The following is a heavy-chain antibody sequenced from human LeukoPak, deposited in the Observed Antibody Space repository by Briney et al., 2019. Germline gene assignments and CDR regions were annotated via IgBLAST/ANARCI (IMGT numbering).Heavy chain of an antibody. CDR3: FDP. CDR2: IYSSGNT. V-gene: IGHV4-39*02. Sequence: LETLSLTCTVSGDSVTTNLYYWAWVRQPPGKGLEWIGNIYSSGNTYFNPSLKGRVNISVDTSKNHFSLKLRSVTAADTAVYYWFDPWGQGTLATVSS. CDR1: GDSVTTNLYY. J-gene: IGHJ5*02.